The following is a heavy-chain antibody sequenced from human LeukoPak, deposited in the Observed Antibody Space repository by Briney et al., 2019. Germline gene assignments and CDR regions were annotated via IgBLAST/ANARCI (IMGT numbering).Heavy chain of an antibody. CDR2: IWYDGSNK. D-gene: IGHD2-2*01. J-gene: IGHJ6*03. CDR3: ARDRFVVVPAASYYYYMDV. V-gene: IGHV3-33*01. CDR1: GFTFSSYG. Sequence: GGSLRLSCAASGFTFSSYGMHWVRQAPGKGREWVAVIWYDGSNKYYADSVKGRFTISRDNSKNTLYLQMNSLRAEDTAVYYCARDRFVVVPAASYYYYMDVWGKGTTVTVSS.